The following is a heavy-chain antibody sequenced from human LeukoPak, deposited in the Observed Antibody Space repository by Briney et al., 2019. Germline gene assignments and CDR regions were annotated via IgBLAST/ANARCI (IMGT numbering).Heavy chain of an antibody. CDR2: TSYDGIHK. CDR1: GFTFSRYA. D-gene: IGHD2-15*01. CDR3: AKDLRSGGICPDY. J-gene: IGHJ4*02. V-gene: IGHV3-30*18. Sequence: GGSLRLSCAASGFTFSRYAMHWVRQAPGKGPEWVAVTSYDGIHKYYAASVKGRFTISRDNSKNTLYLQINSLSAEDTAVYYCAKDLRSGGICPDYWGQGTLVSVSS.